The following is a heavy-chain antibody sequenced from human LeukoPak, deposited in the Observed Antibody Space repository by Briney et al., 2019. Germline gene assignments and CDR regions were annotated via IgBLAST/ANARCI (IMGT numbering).Heavy chain of an antibody. V-gene: IGHV4-39*07. D-gene: IGHD6-13*01. Sequence: PSETLSLTCTVSGGSISSSSYYWGWIRQPPGKGLEWIGSIYYSGSTYYNPSLKSRVTISVDRSKNQFSLKLSSVTAADTAVYYCARGEASSRVSDYWGQGTLVTVSS. CDR1: GGSISSSSYY. CDR3: ARGEASSRVSDY. J-gene: IGHJ4*02. CDR2: IYYSGST.